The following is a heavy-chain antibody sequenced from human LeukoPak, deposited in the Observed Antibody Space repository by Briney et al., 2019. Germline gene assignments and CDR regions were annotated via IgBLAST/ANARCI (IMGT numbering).Heavy chain of an antibody. CDR1: GSTFSSHG. D-gene: IGHD6-19*01. CDR2: ISYDGSNK. V-gene: IGHV3-30*18. J-gene: IGHJ4*02. CDR3: AKDDSGWYLY. Sequence: GGSLRLSCAASGSTFSSHGMHWVRQAPGKGLKWVAVISYDGSNKYYADSVKGRFTISRDNSKNTLYLQMNSLRAEDTAVYYCAKDDSGWYLYWGQGTLVTVSS.